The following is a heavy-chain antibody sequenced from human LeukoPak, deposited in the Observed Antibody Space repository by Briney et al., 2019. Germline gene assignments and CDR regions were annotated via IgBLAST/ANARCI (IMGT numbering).Heavy chain of an antibody. Sequence: PGGSLRLSCEASGFTFTNAWMNWVRQAPEKGLAWVGRIKSKGDGETTDYAAPVKGRFTMSRDDSKATLYLQMNYLEAEDTAVYYCTTDLGLTMIRGVIVSWGQGALVTVSS. CDR1: GFTFTNAW. J-gene: IGHJ4*02. D-gene: IGHD3-10*01. CDR2: IKSKGDGETT. V-gene: IGHV3-15*01. CDR3: TTDLGLTMIRGVIVS.